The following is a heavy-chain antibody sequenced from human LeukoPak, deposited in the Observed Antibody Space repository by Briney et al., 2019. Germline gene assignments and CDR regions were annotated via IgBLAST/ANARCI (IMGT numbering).Heavy chain of an antibody. Sequence: PGRSLRLSCAASGFTFSSYGMHWVRQAPGKWLEWVAIISYDGSNKYYADSVKGRFTISRDNSKNTLYLQMNSLRAEDTAVYYCAKDSLGGRNYFDYWGQGTLVTVSS. V-gene: IGHV3-30*18. CDR1: GFTFSSYG. J-gene: IGHJ4*02. D-gene: IGHD1-26*01. CDR2: ISYDGSNK. CDR3: AKDSLGGRNYFDY.